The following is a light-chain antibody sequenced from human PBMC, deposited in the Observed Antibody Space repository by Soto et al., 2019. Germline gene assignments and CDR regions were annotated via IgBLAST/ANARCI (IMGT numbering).Light chain of an antibody. CDR1: QIITSY. J-gene: IGKJ5*01. CDR2: AAS. Sequence: EIQMTQSPSSLSASVGDRVTITCRASQIITSYLNWYQQKPGKAPKXLIYAASNLQSGVPSRFSGSGSGTDVTLTISSLQPEDFATYYCQQSFSTPITFGQGTRLEIK. V-gene: IGKV1-39*01. CDR3: QQSFSTPIT.